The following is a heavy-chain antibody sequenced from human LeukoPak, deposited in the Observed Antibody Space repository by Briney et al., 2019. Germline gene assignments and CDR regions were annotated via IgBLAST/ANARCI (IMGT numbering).Heavy chain of an antibody. D-gene: IGHD3-9*01. CDR2: MNPNSGNT. Sequence: ASMKVSCKASGYTFTSYDINWVRQATGQGLEWMGWMNPNSGNTGYAQKFQGRVTIIRNTSISTAYMELSSLRSEDTAVYYRARLGPTGSYYFDYWGQGTLVTVSS. CDR1: GYTFTSYD. V-gene: IGHV1-8*03. CDR3: ARLGPTGSYYFDY. J-gene: IGHJ4*02.